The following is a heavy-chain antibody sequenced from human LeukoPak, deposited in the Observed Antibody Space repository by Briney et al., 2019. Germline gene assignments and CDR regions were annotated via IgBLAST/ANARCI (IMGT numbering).Heavy chain of an antibody. J-gene: IGHJ4*02. CDR1: GLTISSFD. V-gene: IGHV3-48*03. CDR2: ISVSGYST. Sequence: GGSLRLSCAAAGLTISSFDMNWVRQAPGKGLERVSRISVSGYSTYYADSVKGRFTVSRDNAKNSLYLQMNSLRAEDTAVYFCARRFDSWGQGTLVTVSS. CDR3: ARRFDS.